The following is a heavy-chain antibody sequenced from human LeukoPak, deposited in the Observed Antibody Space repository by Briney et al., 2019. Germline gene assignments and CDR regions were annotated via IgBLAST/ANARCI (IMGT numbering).Heavy chain of an antibody. D-gene: IGHD3-3*01. CDR2: ISTSCRTI. V-gene: IGHV3-48*01. CDR3: ARDGYDFWSDYPTTLDY. Sequence: PGGSLRLSCAASGFNFSSYSMNWVRQAPGKGLEWVSYISTSCRTIYYADSVKGRFTISSDNAKNSLFLQMNSLRAEDTAVYYCARDGYDFWSDYPTTLDYWGQGTLVTVSS. J-gene: IGHJ4*02. CDR1: GFNFSSYS.